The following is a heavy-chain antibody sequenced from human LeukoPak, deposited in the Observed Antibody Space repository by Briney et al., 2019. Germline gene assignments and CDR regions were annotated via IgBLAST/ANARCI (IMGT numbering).Heavy chain of an antibody. V-gene: IGHV1-8*02. CDR3: ARGQGSGYYFPQAWFYYYYGMDV. CDR2: MNPNSGNT. Sequence: GASVKVSCKASGGTFSSYAINWVRQATGQGLEWMGWMNPNSGNTGYAQKFQGRVTMTRNTSISTAYMELSSLRSEDTAVYYCARGQGSGYYFPQAWFYYYYGMDVWGQGTTVTVSS. CDR1: GGTFSSYA. J-gene: IGHJ6*02. D-gene: IGHD3-22*01.